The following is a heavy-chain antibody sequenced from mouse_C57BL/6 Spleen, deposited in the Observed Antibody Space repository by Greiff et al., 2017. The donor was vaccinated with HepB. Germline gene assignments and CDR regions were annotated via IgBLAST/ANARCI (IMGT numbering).Heavy chain of an antibody. CDR2: SRNKANDYTT. D-gene: IGHD4-1*01. CDR1: GFTFSDFY. J-gene: IGHJ4*01. Sequence: EVNLVESGGGLVQSGRSLRLSCATSGFTFSDFYMEWVRQAPGKGLEWIAASRNKANDYTTEYSASVKGRFIVSRDTSQSILYLQMNALRAEDTAIYYCARDAKLTGTRAMDYWGQGTSVTVSS. V-gene: IGHV7-1*01. CDR3: ARDAKLTGTRAMDY.